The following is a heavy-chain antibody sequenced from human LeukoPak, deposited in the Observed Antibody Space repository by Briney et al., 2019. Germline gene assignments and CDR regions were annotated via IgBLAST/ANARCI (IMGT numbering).Heavy chain of an antibody. CDR3: AREAAGYSSSWYRHRSNWFDP. Sequence: SETLSLTCTVSGGSISSGSYYWSWIRQPAGKGLEWIGRIYTSGSTNYNPSLKSRVTISVDTSKNQFSLKLSSVTAADTAVYYCAREAAGYSSSWYRHRSNWFDPWGQGTLVTVSS. D-gene: IGHD6-13*01. V-gene: IGHV4-61*02. CDR2: IYTSGST. CDR1: GGSISSGSYY. J-gene: IGHJ5*02.